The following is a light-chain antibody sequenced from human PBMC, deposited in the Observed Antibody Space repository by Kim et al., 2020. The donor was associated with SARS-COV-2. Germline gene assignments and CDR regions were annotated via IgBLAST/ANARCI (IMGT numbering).Light chain of an antibody. CDR2: GNN. J-gene: IGLJ3*02. V-gene: IGLV1-47*01. CDR1: SSNIGSNY. CDR3: AAWDDSLSGWV. Sequence: GQRVTISCSGSSSNIGSNYVSWYQQLPGTAPKLLIYGNNQRPSGVPDRFSGSKSGTSASLAISGLRSEDEADYYCAAWDDSLSGWVFGGGTQLTVL.